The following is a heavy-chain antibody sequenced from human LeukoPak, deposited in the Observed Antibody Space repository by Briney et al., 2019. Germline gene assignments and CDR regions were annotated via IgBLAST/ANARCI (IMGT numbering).Heavy chain of an antibody. CDR2: IIPIFGTA. V-gene: IGHV1-69*13. CDR1: GGTCSSYA. CDR3: ARDGAHYGSGSYLDY. D-gene: IGHD3-10*01. Sequence: ASAKVSCKASGGTCSSYAISWARQAPGQGLEWMGGIIPIFGTANYAQKFQGRVTITADESTSTAYMELSSLRSEDTAVYYCARDGAHYGSGSYLDYWGQGTLVTVSS. J-gene: IGHJ4*02.